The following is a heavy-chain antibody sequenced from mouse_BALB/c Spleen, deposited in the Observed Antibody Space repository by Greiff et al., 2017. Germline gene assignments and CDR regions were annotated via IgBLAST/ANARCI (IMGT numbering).Heavy chain of an antibody. J-gene: IGHJ3*01. V-gene: IGHV1-14*01. D-gene: IGHD1-2*01. CDR2: INPYNDGT. CDR3: ASSEEATARAY. Sequence: EVKLVESGPELVKPGASVKMSCKASGYTFTSYVMHWVKQKPGQGLEWIGYINPYNDGTKYNEKFKGKATLTSDKSSSTAYMELSSLTSEDSAVYYCASSEEATARAYWGQGTLVTVSA. CDR1: GYTFTSYV.